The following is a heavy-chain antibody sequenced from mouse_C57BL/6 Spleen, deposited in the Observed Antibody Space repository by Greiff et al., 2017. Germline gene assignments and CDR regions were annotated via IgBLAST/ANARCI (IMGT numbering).Heavy chain of an antibody. CDR1: GFNIKDYY. J-gene: IGHJ3*01. V-gene: IGHV14-2*01. CDR2: IDPEDGET. Sequence: EVNLVESGAELVKPGASVKLSCTASGFNIKDYYMHWVKQRTEQGLEWIGRIDPEDGETKYAPKFQGKATITADTSSNTAYLQLGSLTSEDTAVYYCARSADYYGSSYGFAYWGQGTLVTVSA. CDR3: ARSADYYGSSYGFAY. D-gene: IGHD1-1*01.